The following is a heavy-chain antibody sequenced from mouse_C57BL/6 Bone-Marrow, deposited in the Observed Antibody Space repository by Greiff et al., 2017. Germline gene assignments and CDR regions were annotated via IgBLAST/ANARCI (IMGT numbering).Heavy chain of an antibody. J-gene: IGHJ4*01. Sequence: DVKLVESGGGLVQPGGSLKLSCAVSGFTFSDYYMYWVRQTPEKRLEWVAYISNGGGSTYYPDTVKGRFTISRDNAKNTLYLQMSRLKSEDTAMYYCARQDYYGSSQYYYAMDYWGQGTSVTVSS. CDR3: ARQDYYGSSQYYYAMDY. CDR2: ISNGGGST. V-gene: IGHV5-12*01. CDR1: GFTFSDYY. D-gene: IGHD1-1*01.